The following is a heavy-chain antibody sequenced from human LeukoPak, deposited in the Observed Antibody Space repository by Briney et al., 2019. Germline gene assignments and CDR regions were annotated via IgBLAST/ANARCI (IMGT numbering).Heavy chain of an antibody. D-gene: IGHD3-10*01. J-gene: IGHJ4*02. CDR2: IFDSGST. Sequence: PSETLSLTCTVSGYSISSGYYWGWIRQPPGKGLEWIGSIFDSGSTYYNPSLKSRVTISVDTSKNQFSLKLNSVTAADTAVYYCATLSYYYGSGSYSTYGNFDYWGQGTLVTVSS. CDR3: ATLSYYYGSGSYSTYGNFDY. V-gene: IGHV4-38-2*02. CDR1: GYSISSGYY.